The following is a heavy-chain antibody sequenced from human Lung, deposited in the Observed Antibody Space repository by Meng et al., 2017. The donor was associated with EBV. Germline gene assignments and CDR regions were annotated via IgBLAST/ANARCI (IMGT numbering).Heavy chain of an antibody. CDR3: ARAPGNWNFDS. Sequence: QGSGPGRVTPSGPLSLTCPVSSASISSNNYWTWVRQSPGKGLEWIGEIHHNENTNYNPSLMSRVTMSLDKSKNHFSLNLRSVTAADTAVYFCARAPGNWNFDSWGQGTLVTVSS. D-gene: IGHD1-20*01. CDR1: SASISSNNY. J-gene: IGHJ4*02. V-gene: IGHV4-4*02. CDR2: IHHNENT.